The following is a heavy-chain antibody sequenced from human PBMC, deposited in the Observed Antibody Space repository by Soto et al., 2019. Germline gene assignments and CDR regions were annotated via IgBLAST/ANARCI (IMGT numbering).Heavy chain of an antibody. CDR3: ARRSSGGYAWHK. V-gene: IGHV4-39*01. Sequence: XASLSLTCTVSGGSFSDRFSYWGWIRQPPGKGLEWIGTISYSGITYYNPSLKSRLTISADTSKNQFSLKLTSVTAADTAVHYCARRSSGGYAWHKWGLGTLVTVSS. J-gene: IGHJ4*02. CDR1: GGSFSDRFSY. CDR2: ISYSGIT. D-gene: IGHD3-22*01.